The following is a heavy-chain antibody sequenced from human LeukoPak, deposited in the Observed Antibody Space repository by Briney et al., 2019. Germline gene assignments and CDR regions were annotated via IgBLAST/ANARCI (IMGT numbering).Heavy chain of an antibody. D-gene: IGHD6-19*01. CDR2: ISYDGSNK. J-gene: IGHJ4*02. V-gene: IGHV3-30*18. CDR1: GFPFSDYY. Sequence: GGSLRLSCAASGFPFSDYYMTWIRQAPGKGLEWVAVISYDGSNKYYADSVKGRFTISRDNSKNTLYLQMNSLRAEDTAVYYCAKDSPVAGPFDYWGQGTLVTVSS. CDR3: AKDSPVAGPFDY.